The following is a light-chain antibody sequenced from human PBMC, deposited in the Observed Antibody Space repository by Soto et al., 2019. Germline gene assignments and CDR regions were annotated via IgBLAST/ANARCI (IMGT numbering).Light chain of an antibody. CDR1: EDITND. Sequence: TQMTQSPSSLSASVGDRVTITCQASEDITNDLNWYQQRPGKAPKVLIYDASTLETGVPSRFSGSGYGTHFTLTISSLHPEDFAVYYCQQRSNWPTFGQGTKLEIK. V-gene: IGKV1-33*01. CDR2: DAS. CDR3: QQRSNWPT. J-gene: IGKJ2*01.